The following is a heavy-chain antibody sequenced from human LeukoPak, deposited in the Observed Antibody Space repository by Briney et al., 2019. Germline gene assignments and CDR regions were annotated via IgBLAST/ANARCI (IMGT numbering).Heavy chain of an antibody. J-gene: IGHJ3*02. Sequence: PSETLSLTCTVSGGSISSYYWSWIRQAPGKGLEWIGYIYYSGTTGYNPSLKSRVTTLVDTSKSQFSLKLSSVTAADTAVYYCARHERDASLDHALDIWGQGTMVTVSS. CDR3: ARHERDASLDHALDI. CDR2: IYYSGTT. D-gene: IGHD5-24*01. CDR1: GGSISSYY. V-gene: IGHV4-59*08.